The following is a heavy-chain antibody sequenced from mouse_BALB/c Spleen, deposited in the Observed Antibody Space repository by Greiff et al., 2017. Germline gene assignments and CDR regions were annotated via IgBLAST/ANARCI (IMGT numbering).Heavy chain of an antibody. CDR1: GYAFSSYW. Sequence: QVQLKESGAELVRPGSSVKISCKASGYAFSSYWMNWVKQRPGQGLEWIGQIYPGDGDTNYNGKFKGKATLTADKSSSTAYMQLSSLTSEDSAVYFCARMGYDGDYYAMDYWGQGTSVTVSS. D-gene: IGHD2-2*01. CDR3: ARMGYDGDYYAMDY. CDR2: IYPGDGDT. V-gene: IGHV1-80*01. J-gene: IGHJ4*01.